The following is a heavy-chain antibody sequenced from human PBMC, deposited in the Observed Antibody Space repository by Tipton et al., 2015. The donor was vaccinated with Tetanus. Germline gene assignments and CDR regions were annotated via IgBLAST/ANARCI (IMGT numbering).Heavy chain of an antibody. Sequence: SLRLSCAASGFTFSSYAMGWVRQAPGKGLEWVSGISGGGGSTYYADSVKGRFTISRDNAKSSLFLEMNGLRADDTALYYCAKDRAQHYYYYGMDVWGQGTSVTVAS. V-gene: IGHV3-23*01. CDR3: AKDRAQHYYYYGMDV. D-gene: IGHD3-10*01. J-gene: IGHJ6*02. CDR2: ISGGGGST. CDR1: GFTFSSYA.